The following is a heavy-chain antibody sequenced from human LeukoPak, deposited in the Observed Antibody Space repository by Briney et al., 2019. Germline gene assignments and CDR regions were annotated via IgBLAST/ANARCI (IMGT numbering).Heavy chain of an antibody. D-gene: IGHD3-10*01. CDR2: VDPEDGEI. CDR3: ATFSGRYSGY. J-gene: IGHJ4*02. CDR1: GYTFTDYN. V-gene: IGHV1-69-2*01. Sequence: VASVKISCKVSGYTFTDYNMHWVQQAPGKGLEWMGLVDPEDGEIIYAEKFQGRVTITADTSTDTAYMELSSLRSEDTAVYYCATFSGRYSGYWGQGTLVTVSS.